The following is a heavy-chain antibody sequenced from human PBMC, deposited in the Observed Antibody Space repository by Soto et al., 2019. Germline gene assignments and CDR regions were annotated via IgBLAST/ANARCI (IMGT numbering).Heavy chain of an antibody. Sequence: QVQLVQSGAEVKKPGASVKVSCKASGYTFTSYDINWVRQATGQGLEWMGWMNPNSGNTGYAQKFQGRVTMTRNTSISTAYMELSSLRSEDTAVYYCARGSIGYDSSEDAFDIWGQGTMVTVSS. V-gene: IGHV1-8*01. J-gene: IGHJ3*02. CDR1: GYTFTSYD. CDR3: ARGSIGYDSSEDAFDI. D-gene: IGHD3-22*01. CDR2: MNPNSGNT.